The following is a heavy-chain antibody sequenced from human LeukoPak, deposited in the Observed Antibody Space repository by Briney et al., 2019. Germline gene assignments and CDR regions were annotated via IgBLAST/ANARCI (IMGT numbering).Heavy chain of an antibody. V-gene: IGHV3-23*01. CDR3: ASVGADY. CDR1: GFTFSSYA. D-gene: IGHD1-26*01. Sequence: PGGSLRLSCAASGFTFSSYAMSWVRQTPGKGLEWVSTVSGSGGSTYYADSVKGRFTISRDNSRDTLYLQMNSLRAEDTAVYSCASVGADYWGQGTLVTVSS. J-gene: IGHJ4*02. CDR2: VSGSGGST.